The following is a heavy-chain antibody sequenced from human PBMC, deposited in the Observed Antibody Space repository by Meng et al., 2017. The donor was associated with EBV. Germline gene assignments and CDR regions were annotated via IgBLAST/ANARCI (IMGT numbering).Heavy chain of an antibody. CDR1: GSTLNTGGVG. J-gene: IGHJ4*02. CDR3: AHSKYYSDSVGYWDYFDD. D-gene: IGHD3-10*01. V-gene: IGHV2-5*02. Sequence: ITLKESWRSWRKLTHIVVLIYSFSGSTLNTGGVGVSWIRKPPGKALVWLAVIYWDDAKRYSPSLKNRLTITKDTSKNQVVLTMTNMDPVDTATYFCAHSKYYSDSVGYWDYFDDWGQGTLVTVSS. CDR2: IYWDDAK.